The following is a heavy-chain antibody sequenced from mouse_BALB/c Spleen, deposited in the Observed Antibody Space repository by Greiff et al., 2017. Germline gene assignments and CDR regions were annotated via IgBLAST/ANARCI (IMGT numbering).Heavy chain of an antibody. CDR2: INPSTGYT. J-gene: IGHJ2*01. CDR3: ARSPYGNYFDY. Sequence: QVQLKESGAELAKPGASVKMSCKASGYTFTSYWMHWVKQRPGQGLEWIGYINPSTGYTEYNQKFKDKATLTADKSSSTAYMQLSSLTSDDSAVYFCARSPYGNYFDYWGQGTTLTVSS. V-gene: IGHV1-7*01. D-gene: IGHD2-1*01. CDR1: GYTFTSYW.